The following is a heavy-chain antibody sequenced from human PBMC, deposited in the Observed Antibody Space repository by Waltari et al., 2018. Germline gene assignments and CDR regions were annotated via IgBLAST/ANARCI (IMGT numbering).Heavy chain of an antibody. V-gene: IGHV3-30*01. CDR3: VSSPYDSSGYYRLS. Sequence: QVQLVESGGGVVQPGRSLRLSCAASGFTFSSYAMHWVRQAPGKGVEWVAVISYDGRNKYYADSVKGRFTISRDNSKNTLYLQMNSLRAEDTAVYYCVSSPYDSSGYYRLSWGQGTLVTVSS. J-gene: IGHJ4*02. CDR1: GFTFSSYA. CDR2: ISYDGRNK. D-gene: IGHD3-22*01.